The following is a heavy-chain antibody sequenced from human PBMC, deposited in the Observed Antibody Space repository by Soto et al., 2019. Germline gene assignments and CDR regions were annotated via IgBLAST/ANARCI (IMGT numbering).Heavy chain of an antibody. CDR2: INHSGST. J-gene: IGHJ5*02. Sequence: TLSLTCAVYGGSFSGYYWSWIRQPPGKGLEWIGEINHSGSTNYNPSLKSRVTISVDTSKNQFSLKLSSVTAADTAVYYCARGHIVVVPAATKGRWFDPWGQGTLVTVSS. D-gene: IGHD2-2*01. CDR1: GGSFSGYY. CDR3: ARGHIVVVPAATKGRWFDP. V-gene: IGHV4-34*01.